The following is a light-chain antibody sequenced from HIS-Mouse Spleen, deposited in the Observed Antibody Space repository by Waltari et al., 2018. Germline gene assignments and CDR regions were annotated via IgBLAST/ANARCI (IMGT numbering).Light chain of an antibody. CDR3: QSADSSGTGWV. V-gene: IGLV3-25*03. CDR1: AFPKQN. J-gene: IGLJ3*02. Sequence: SYELTQPPSVSVSPGQTARITCPGPAFPKQNASWYQQKPGQAPVLVIYKDSERPSGIPERFSGSSSGTTVTLTISGVQAEDEADYYCQSADSSGTGWVFGGGTKLTVL. CDR2: KDS.